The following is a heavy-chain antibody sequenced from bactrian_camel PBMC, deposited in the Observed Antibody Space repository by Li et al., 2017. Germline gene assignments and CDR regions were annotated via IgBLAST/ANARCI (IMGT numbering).Heavy chain of an antibody. J-gene: IGHJ4*01. CDR2: ITSDGSTT. Sequence: QLVESGGGLVQPGGSLRLSCAASGYTFSNYDMSWVRQAPGKGLEWVSTITSDGSTTYFALSVKGRFIISRDNAKNTMYLQMNSLKLEDTAMYYCAAGRNWIDRRWVCENKYWGQGTQVTVS. D-gene: IGHD3*01. V-gene: IGHV3S40*01. CDR1: GYTFSNYD. CDR3: AAGRNWIDRRWVCENKY.